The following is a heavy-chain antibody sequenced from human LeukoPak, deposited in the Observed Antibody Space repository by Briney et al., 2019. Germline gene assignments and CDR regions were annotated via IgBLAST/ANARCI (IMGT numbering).Heavy chain of an antibody. D-gene: IGHD3-9*01. CDR3: ARAPYYDILTGYYPSYFDY. Sequence: ASVKVSCKASGYTFTSYGISWVRQAPGQGLEWMGWISAYNGNTNYAQKLQGRVTMTTDTSTSTAYRELRSVRSDDTAVYYCARAPYYDILTGYYPSYFDYWGQGTLVTVSS. V-gene: IGHV1-18*01. J-gene: IGHJ4*02. CDR1: GYTFTSYG. CDR2: ISAYNGNT.